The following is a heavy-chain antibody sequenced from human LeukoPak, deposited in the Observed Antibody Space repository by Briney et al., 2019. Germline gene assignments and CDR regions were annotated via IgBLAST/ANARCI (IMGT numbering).Heavy chain of an antibody. D-gene: IGHD1-26*01. CDR2: ISSSSSYI. V-gene: IGHV3-21*01. J-gene: IGHJ4*02. CDR1: GFTFSSYS. CDR3: AREAVGAIYFDY. Sequence: GGSLRLSCAASGFTFSSYSMNWVRQAPGKGLEWVSSISSSSSYIYYADSVKGRFTISRDNSKNTVYLQMNSLRAEDTAVYYCAREAVGAIYFDYWGQGTLVTVSS.